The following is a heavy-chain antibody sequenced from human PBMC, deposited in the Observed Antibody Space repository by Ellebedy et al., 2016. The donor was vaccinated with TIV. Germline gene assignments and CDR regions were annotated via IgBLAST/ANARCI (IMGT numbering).Heavy chain of an antibody. CDR2: ISSSGSTI. Sequence: GGSLRLSCAASGFTFSSYEMNWVRQAPGKGLEWVSYISSSGSTIYYADSVKGRFTISRDNAKNSLYLQMNSLRAEDTAVYYCARVGGVTRRSWYFDLWGRGTLVTVSS. V-gene: IGHV3-48*03. D-gene: IGHD4-17*01. J-gene: IGHJ2*01. CDR3: ARVGGVTRRSWYFDL. CDR1: GFTFSSYE.